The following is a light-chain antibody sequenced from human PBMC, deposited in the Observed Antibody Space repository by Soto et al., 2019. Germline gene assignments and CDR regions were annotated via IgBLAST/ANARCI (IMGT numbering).Light chain of an antibody. CDR1: RSNIGSNF. CDR2: SNN. J-gene: IGLJ3*02. Sequence: QSVLNQPPSASATPGQRVTISCSGSRSNIGSNFVNWYRQFPGTAPQLLIYSNNLRPSGVPDRISGSKSGASASLAISGLQSGDEADYHCSAWDDSLKAWVFGGGTKLTVL. V-gene: IGLV1-44*01. CDR3: SAWDDSLKAWV.